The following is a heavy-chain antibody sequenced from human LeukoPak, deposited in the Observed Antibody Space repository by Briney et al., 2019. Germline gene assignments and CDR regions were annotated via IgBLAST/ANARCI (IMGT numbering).Heavy chain of an antibody. J-gene: IGHJ4*02. CDR1: GFTVSTNY. D-gene: IGHD2-2*01. Sequence: PGGSLRLSCAASGFTVSTNYMSWVRQAPGKGLVWVSRITDDGSSTTYADSVKGRFTISRDNTKNMLYLEMKSLRVEDTAVYYCASTISCLLWGQGTLVTVSS. V-gene: IGHV3-74*01. CDR3: ASTISCLL. CDR2: ITDDGSST.